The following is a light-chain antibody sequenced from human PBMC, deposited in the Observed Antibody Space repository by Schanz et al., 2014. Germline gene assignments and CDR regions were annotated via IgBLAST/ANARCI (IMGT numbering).Light chain of an antibody. V-gene: IGLV2-8*01. Sequence: QSALTQPPSASGSPGLSVTISCTGTSSDVGGYNYVSWYQQHPGKAPKLMIYEVSKRPSGVPDRFSGSKSGNTASLTISGLQAEDEADYYCSSYTSSSPWVFGGGTKLTVL. J-gene: IGLJ3*02. CDR3: SSYTSSSPWV. CDR1: SSDVGGYNY. CDR2: EVS.